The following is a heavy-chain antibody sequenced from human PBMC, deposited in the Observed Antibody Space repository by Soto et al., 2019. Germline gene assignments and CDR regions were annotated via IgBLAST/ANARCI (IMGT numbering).Heavy chain of an antibody. D-gene: IGHD4-17*01. V-gene: IGHV3-23*01. CDR2: LSGSGAST. J-gene: IGHJ4*02. CDR1: GFTFYTYA. Sequence: EVQLLESGGGLVQPGGSLRLSCAASGFTFYTYAMTWVRQAPGKGLEWVSSLSGSGASTYYADSLKGRFTISRDNSKNTLYLQVNSLRVEDTAVYYCAKARLYGGNTGGLFDSGGQGTLLTGSS. CDR3: AKARLYGGNTGGLFDS.